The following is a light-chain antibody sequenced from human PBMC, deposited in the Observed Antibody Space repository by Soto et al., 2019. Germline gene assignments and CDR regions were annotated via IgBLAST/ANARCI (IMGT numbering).Light chain of an antibody. J-gene: IGKJ1*01. V-gene: IGKV4-1*01. CDR3: QQYYRPWT. Sequence: DIVMTQSPDSLAVSLGERATINCKSSQSVFYSSNNKNYLAWYQQKPGQPPKLLIYWASTRESGVPDRFSGSGSGTDFTLTISSLQAEDVAVYYCQQYYRPWTFGQGTKLEIK. CDR1: QSVFYSSNNKNY. CDR2: WAS.